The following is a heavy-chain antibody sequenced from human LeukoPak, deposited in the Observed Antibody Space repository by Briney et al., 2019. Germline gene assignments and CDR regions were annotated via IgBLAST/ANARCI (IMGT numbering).Heavy chain of an antibody. D-gene: IGHD5-12*01. V-gene: IGHV3-30-3*01. Sequence: GGSLRLSCAASGFTFSSYAMHWVRQAPGKGLEWVAVISYDGSNKYYADSVKGRFTISRDNSKNTLYLQMNSLRAEDTAVYYCARGRMVATGYFDYWGQGTLVTVSS. CDR3: ARGRMVATGYFDY. J-gene: IGHJ4*02. CDR2: ISYDGSNK. CDR1: GFTFSSYA.